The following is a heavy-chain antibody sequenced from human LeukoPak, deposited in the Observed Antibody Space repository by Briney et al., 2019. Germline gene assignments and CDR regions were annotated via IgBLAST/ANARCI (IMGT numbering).Heavy chain of an antibody. CDR2: IIPIFGTA. CDR1: GGTFSSYA. V-gene: IGHV1-69*05. CDR3: ARANYDILTGFYNSPNWFDP. D-gene: IGHD3-9*01. J-gene: IGHJ5*02. Sequence: SVKVSCKASGGTFSSYAISWVRQAPGQGLEWMGGIIPIFGTANYAQKFQGRVTITTDESTSTAYMELSSLRSEDTAVYYCARANYDILTGFYNSPNWFDPWGQGTLVTVSS.